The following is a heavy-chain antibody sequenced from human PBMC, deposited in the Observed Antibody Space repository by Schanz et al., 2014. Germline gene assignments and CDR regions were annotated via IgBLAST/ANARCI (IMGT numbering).Heavy chain of an antibody. J-gene: IGHJ6*02. CDR1: GFTFSVYW. Sequence: VQLVESGGGVVRPGRSLRLSCAASGFTFSVYWMHWVRQPPGKGLVSVSRISGDGTTTSYADSVQGRFTISRDDSKNMLYLQMNSLRAEDTAVYYCAKVWKDHRIAGRPGWSDGMDVWGQGTTVTVSS. V-gene: IGHV3-74*01. CDR2: ISGDGTTT. CDR3: AKVWKDHRIAGRPGWSDGMDV. D-gene: IGHD6-6*01.